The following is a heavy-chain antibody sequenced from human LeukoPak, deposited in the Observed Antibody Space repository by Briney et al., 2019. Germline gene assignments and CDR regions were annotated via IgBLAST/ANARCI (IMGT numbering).Heavy chain of an antibody. D-gene: IGHD4-17*01. J-gene: IGHJ5*02. V-gene: IGHV4-34*01. CDR2: INHSGST. CDR1: GGSFSGYY. Sequence: PSETLSLTCAVYGGSFSGYYWSWIRQPPGKGLEWIGEINHSGSTNYNPSLKSRVTMSVDTPKNQFSLRLSSVTAADTAVYYCARPYGDYSHWFDPWGQGTLVTVSS. CDR3: ARPYGDYSHWFDP.